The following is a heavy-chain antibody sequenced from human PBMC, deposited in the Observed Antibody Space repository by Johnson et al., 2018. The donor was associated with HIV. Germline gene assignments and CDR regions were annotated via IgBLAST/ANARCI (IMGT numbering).Heavy chain of an antibody. CDR2: ISYDGINK. CDR1: GFTFSSYA. D-gene: IGHD1-26*01. J-gene: IGHJ3*02. Sequence: QVQLVESGGGVVQPGRSLRLSCAASGFTFSSYAMHWVRQAPGKGLEWVAVISYDGINKYYADSVKGRFTISRDNSKNTLYLQMNSLRAEDTAVYYCARDGKVGATPRRAFDIWGQGTMVTVSS. CDR3: ARDGKVGATPRRAFDI. V-gene: IGHV3-30-3*01.